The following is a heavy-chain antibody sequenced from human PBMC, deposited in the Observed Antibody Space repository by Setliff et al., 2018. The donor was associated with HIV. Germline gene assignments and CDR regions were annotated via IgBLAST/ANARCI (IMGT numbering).Heavy chain of an antibody. CDR3: ARDPSSGIYYDSSGQYFQN. V-gene: IGHV1-18*01. Sequence: ASVKVSCKASGYIFTSYGISWVRQAPGQGLEWMGWISAYNGNTNYAQKLQGRVSMTIDTSTSTAYMGLRSLRPDDTAVYFCARDPSSGIYYDSSGQYFQNWGQGTLVTVSS. D-gene: IGHD3-22*01. CDR2: ISAYNGNT. J-gene: IGHJ1*01. CDR1: GYIFTSYG.